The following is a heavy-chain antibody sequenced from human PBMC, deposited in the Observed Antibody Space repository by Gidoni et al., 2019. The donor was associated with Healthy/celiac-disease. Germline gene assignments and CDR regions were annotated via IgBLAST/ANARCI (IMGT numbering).Heavy chain of an antibody. CDR3: AKVAVAGIKRDYFDY. CDR2: ISGSGGST. V-gene: IGHV3-23*01. D-gene: IGHD6-19*01. J-gene: IGHJ4*02. CDR1: GFTFRSYA. Sequence: EGQLLESGGGLVQPGGSLRLSCAASGFTFRSYAMSWVRQAPGKGLEWVSAISGSGGSTYYADSVKGRFTISRDNSKNTLYLQMNSLRAEDTAVYYCAKVAVAGIKRDYFDYWGQGTLVTVSS.